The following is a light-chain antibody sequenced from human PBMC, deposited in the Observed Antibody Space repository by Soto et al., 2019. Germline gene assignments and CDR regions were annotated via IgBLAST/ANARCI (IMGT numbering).Light chain of an antibody. V-gene: IGKV3-20*01. Sequence: EIVLTQSPGTLSSSPGERATLSCRASQSVSSSHLAWYQQKPGQAPRLLIYGASSSATGIPDRFSGSGSGTEFTLTISRREPEDFLVYFCQQYGDSPMYTFGQGTKLEI. CDR1: QSVSSSH. CDR3: QQYGDSPMYT. J-gene: IGKJ2*01. CDR2: GAS.